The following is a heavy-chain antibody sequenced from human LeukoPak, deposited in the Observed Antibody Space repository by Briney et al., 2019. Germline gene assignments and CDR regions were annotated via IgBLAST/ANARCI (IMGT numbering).Heavy chain of an antibody. J-gene: IGHJ4*02. CDR1: GFSFSSYA. D-gene: IGHD3-3*01. CDR2: INHSGST. V-gene: IGHV4-34*01. Sequence: GSLRLSCAASGFSFSSYAMSWVRQPPGKGLEWIGEINHSGSTNYNPSLKSRVTISVVTSKNQFSLRLNSVTAADTAVYYCARGLWSVDLNYWGQGTLVTVSS. CDR3: ARGLWSVDLNY.